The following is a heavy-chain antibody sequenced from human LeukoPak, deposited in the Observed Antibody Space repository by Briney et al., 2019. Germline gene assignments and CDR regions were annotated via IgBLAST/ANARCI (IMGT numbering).Heavy chain of an antibody. V-gene: IGHV1-18*01. CDR2: ISAYNGNT. CDR3: ARSGLSSAHRLTQGY. Sequence: ISAYNGNTNYAQKLQGRVTMTTDTSTSTAYMELRSLRSDDTAVYYCARSGLSSAHRLTQGYWGQGTLVTVSS. D-gene: IGHD1-14*01. J-gene: IGHJ4*02.